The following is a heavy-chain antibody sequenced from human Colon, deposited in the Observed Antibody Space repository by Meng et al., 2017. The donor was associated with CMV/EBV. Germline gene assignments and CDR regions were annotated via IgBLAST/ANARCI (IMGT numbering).Heavy chain of an antibody. CDR1: GYIFNHYG. D-gene: IGHD4-11*01. J-gene: IGHJ4*02. V-gene: IGHV1-18*01. Sequence: ASVKVSCKASGYIFNHYGLNWVRQAPGQGLEWLGWISGFNGKTYFAQNFQDRLTLTTDISANTGYMELRGLTSDDTAVYYCARGSDYSNYVPIDSWGQGTLVTVSS. CDR2: ISGFNGKT. CDR3: ARGSDYSNYVPIDS.